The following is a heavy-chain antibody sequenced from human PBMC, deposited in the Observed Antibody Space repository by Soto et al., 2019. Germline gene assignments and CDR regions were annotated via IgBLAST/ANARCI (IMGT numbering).Heavy chain of an antibody. CDR2: IYYSGST. D-gene: IGHD4-17*01. V-gene: IGHV4-59*08. CDR3: SRRYGGALDI. J-gene: IGHJ3*02. CDR1: GGSISSYY. Sequence: QVQLQESGPGLLKPSETLSLTCTVSGGSISSYYCNCIRQPTGKGLEWIGYIYYSGSTNYNPSLKRRVPISVDTSQNQFSLTLSSGAAEDTPVYYCSRRYGGALDIWGQGTMVTDSS.